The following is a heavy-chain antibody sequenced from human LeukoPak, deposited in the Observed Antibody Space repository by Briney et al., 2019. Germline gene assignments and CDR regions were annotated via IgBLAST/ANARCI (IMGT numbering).Heavy chain of an antibody. CDR3: ARGGGFGVTGNRLLS. CDR2: ICTTVSNV. J-gene: IGHJ5*02. D-gene: IGHD2-21*02. Sequence: PGGSLRLSCAASGFTFGDSYMSWIRGAPGEGGEGVSYICTTVSNVFYTHSVKGGFPISREHANNSLFTQRDILRIDATAVYSWARGGGFGVTGNRLLSWGQGALVTVSS. V-gene: IGHV3-11*01. CDR1: GFTFGDSY.